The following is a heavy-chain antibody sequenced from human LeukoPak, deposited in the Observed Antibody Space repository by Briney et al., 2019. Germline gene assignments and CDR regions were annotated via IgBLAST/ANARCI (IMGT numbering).Heavy chain of an antibody. D-gene: IGHD5-12*01. CDR2: ISSSSSTI. J-gene: IGHJ4*02. CDR1: GFTFSSYS. CDR3: ARGGRYSDY. V-gene: IGHV3-48*04. Sequence: GGSLRLSCAASGFTFSSYSINWVRQAPGKGLEWVAYISSSSSTIYYEDSVKGRFTISRDNAKDSLYLQMNSLRAEDTAVYYCARGGRYSDYWGQGTLVTVSS.